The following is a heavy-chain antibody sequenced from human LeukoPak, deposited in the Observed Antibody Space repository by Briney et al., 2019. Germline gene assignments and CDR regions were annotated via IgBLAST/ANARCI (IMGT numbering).Heavy chain of an antibody. J-gene: IGHJ4*02. CDR2: IYYSGST. CDR3: ARDYLNRFGGGFDY. D-gene: IGHD3-16*01. CDR1: GGSISSGGYY. Sequence: PSQTLSLTCTVSGGSISSGGYYWSWIRQHPGKGLEWIGYIYYSGSTYYNPSLKGRVTISVDTSKNQFSLKLSFGAAGDPAGYCFARDYLNRFGGGFDYWGQGTLVTVSS. V-gene: IGHV4-31*03.